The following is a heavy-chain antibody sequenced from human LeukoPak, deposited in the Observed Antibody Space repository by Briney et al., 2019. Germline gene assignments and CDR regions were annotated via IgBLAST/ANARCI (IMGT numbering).Heavy chain of an antibody. CDR1: GFTFSSYW. Sequence: GGSLRLSCAASGFTFSSYWMSWVRQAPGKGLEWVANIKQDGSEKYYVDSVKGRFTISRDNAKNSLYLQMNSLRAEDTAVYYCARDEGVVGAPNAFDIWGQGTMVTVSS. J-gene: IGHJ3*02. D-gene: IGHD1-26*01. V-gene: IGHV3-7*01. CDR2: IKQDGSEK. CDR3: ARDEGVVGAPNAFDI.